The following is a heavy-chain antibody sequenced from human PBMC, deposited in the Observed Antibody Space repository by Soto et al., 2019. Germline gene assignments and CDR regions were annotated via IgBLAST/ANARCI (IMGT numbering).Heavy chain of an antibody. Sequence: PSETLSLTCTVSGGSISTNDYYWSWIRQPPGKGLEWIAYIYYSGSTYYSPSLKSRLTLSLDTSKNHFSLKLTSVTAADTAVYYCARGSPELELDSWAQGTLVTVSS. CDR2: IYYSGST. CDR3: ARGSPELELDS. J-gene: IGHJ4*02. D-gene: IGHD1-7*01. CDR1: GGSISTNDYY. V-gene: IGHV4-30-4*01.